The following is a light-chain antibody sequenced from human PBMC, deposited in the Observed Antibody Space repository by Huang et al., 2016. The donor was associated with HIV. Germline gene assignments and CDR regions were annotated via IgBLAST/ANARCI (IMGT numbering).Light chain of an antibody. Sequence: DIRMTQSPSSLSASVGDRVTITCRASQSISSYLNWYQQKPGKAPKLLIYAASSLQSGVPSRFSGSGSGTDFTLTISRLQPEDFATYFCQQSYSTPRYTFGQGTKLEIK. CDR1: QSISSY. J-gene: IGKJ2*01. CDR2: AAS. CDR3: QQSYSTPRYT. V-gene: IGKV1-39*01.